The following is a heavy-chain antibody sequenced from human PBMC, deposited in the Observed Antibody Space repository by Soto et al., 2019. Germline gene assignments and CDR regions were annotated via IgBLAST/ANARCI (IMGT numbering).Heavy chain of an antibody. CDR3: AKGTMVRGVSTCFDY. D-gene: IGHD3-10*01. J-gene: IGHJ4*02. Sequence: EVQLLESGGGLVQPGGSLRLSCAASGFTFSSYAMSWVRQAPGKGLEWVSAISGSGGSTYYADSVKGRFTISRDNSKNSLYMQMNSVRAGDTAVYYCAKGTMVRGVSTCFDYWGQGTLVTVSS. CDR1: GFTFSSYA. V-gene: IGHV3-23*01. CDR2: ISGSGGST.